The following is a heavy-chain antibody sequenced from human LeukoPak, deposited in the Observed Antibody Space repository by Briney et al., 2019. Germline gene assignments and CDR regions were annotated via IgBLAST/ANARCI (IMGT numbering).Heavy chain of an antibody. J-gene: IGHJ3*02. CDR3: ARGLVLATDDAFDI. Sequence: KPSETLSLTCTVSGGSISSYYWSWIRQPPGKGLEWIGYIYYSGSTNYNPSLKSRVTISVDTSKNQFSLKLSSVTAADTAVYYCARGLVLATDDAFDIWGPGTMVTVSS. CDR2: IYYSGST. CDR1: GGSISSYY. D-gene: IGHD5-12*01. V-gene: IGHV4-59*01.